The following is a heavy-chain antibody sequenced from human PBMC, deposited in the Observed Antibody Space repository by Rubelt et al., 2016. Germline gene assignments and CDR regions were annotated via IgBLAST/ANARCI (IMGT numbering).Heavy chain of an antibody. CDR2: INHSGST. V-gene: IGHV4-34*01. Sequence: QVQLQQWGAGLLKPSETLSLTCAVYGGSFSGYYWSWIRQPPGKGLEWIGEINHSGSTNYNPSLKSRVTISVGTSKNQFSLKLSSVTAADTAVYYCASQGYSSGWSAEYFQHWGQGTLVTVSS. CDR3: ASQGYSSGWSAEYFQH. D-gene: IGHD6-19*01. J-gene: IGHJ1*01. CDR1: GGSFSGYY.